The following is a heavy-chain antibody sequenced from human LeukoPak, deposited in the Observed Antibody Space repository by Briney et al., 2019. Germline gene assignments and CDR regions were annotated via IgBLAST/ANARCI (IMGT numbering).Heavy chain of an antibody. Sequence: GGSLRLSCAASGFTFSSYAMHWVRQAPGKGQEWVAVISYDGSNKYYADSVKGRFTISRDDSKNTLYLQMSSLRSEDTAVYYCARMVEGFGGPDYWGQGTLVTVSS. D-gene: IGHD3-10*01. CDR1: GFTFSSYA. CDR3: ARMVEGFGGPDY. CDR2: ISYDGSNK. J-gene: IGHJ4*02. V-gene: IGHV3-30-3*01.